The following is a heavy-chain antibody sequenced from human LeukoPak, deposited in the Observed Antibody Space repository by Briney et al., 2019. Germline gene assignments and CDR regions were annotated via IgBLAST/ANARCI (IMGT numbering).Heavy chain of an antibody. J-gene: IGHJ4*02. V-gene: IGHV1-18*04. CDR1: GYTFTSYG. CDR2: ISAYNGNT. CDR3: ARDREGLLWFGELSSFDY. D-gene: IGHD3-10*01. Sequence: ASVKVSCKASGYTFTSYGISWVRQAPGQGLEWMGWISAYNGNTNYAQKLQGRVTMTTDTSTSTAYMELRSLRSDDTAVYYCARDREGLLWFGELSSFDYWGQGTLVTVSS.